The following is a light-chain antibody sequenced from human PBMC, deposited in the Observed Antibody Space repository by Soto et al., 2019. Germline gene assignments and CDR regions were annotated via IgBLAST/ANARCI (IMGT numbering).Light chain of an antibody. V-gene: IGKV1-39*01. CDR2: AAT. Sequence: DIQLTQSPSSLSASVGDRVTIPCRASQTIDTYLNWYQHKPGTAPKVLISAATYLQNGVPSRFSGTGSGADFTLTISSLQPEDFATYYCQQNFNFPRTFGQGTKVDIK. CDR3: QQNFNFPRT. CDR1: QTIDTY. J-gene: IGKJ1*01.